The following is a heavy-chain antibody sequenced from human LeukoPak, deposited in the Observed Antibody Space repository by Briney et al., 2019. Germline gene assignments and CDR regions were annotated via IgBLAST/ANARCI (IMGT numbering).Heavy chain of an antibody. CDR3: AREWGSGWYPRGYYFDY. V-gene: IGHV3-66*01. J-gene: IGHJ4*02. CDR1: GFTVSSNY. Sequence: GGSLRLSCAASGFTVSSNYMSWVRQAPGKGLEWVSVIYSGGSTYYADSVKGRFTISRDNSKNTLYLQMNSLRAEDTAVYYCAREWGSGWYPRGYYFDYWGQGTLVTVSS. CDR2: IYSGGST. D-gene: IGHD6-19*01.